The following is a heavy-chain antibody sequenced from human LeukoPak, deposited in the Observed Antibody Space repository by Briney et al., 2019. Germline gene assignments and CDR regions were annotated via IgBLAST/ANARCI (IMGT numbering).Heavy chain of an antibody. D-gene: IGHD3-3*01. V-gene: IGHV3-66*02. J-gene: IGHJ6*02. CDR2: IYSGGRT. CDR3: ARAPCDFWSGYHYFYSGMDV. CDR1: GLTVSSNY. Sequence: PGGSLRLSCEASGLTVSSNYMSWVRQAPGKGLEWVSVIYSGGRTYDADSVKGRFTISRDNSKNMVYLQMNSLRAEDTAVYYCARAPCDFWSGYHYFYSGMDVWGQGTTVTVSS.